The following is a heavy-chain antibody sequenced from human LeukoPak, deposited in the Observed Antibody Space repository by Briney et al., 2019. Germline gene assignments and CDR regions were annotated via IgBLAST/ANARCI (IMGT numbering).Heavy chain of an antibody. CDR2: IAGSSGYI. D-gene: IGHD3-16*01. V-gene: IGHV3-21*01. CDR1: GFTFSSYT. J-gene: IGHJ6*02. Sequence: GGSLRLSCAASGFTFSSYTMNWVRQAPGKGLEWVSSIAGSSGYISYADSVKGRFTISRDNSKNTLYLQMNSLRAEDTAVYYCARYTSSPGEGMDVWGQGTTVTVSS. CDR3: ARYTSSPGEGMDV.